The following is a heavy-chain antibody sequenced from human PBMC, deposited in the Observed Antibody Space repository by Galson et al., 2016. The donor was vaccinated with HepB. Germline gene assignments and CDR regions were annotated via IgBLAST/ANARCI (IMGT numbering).Heavy chain of an antibody. CDR2: IDPSDSYT. CDR3: ARHPTPIVVVTTNRLDT. CDR1: GYTFTTYW. J-gene: IGHJ5*02. Sequence: QSGAEVKKPGESLRISCKASGYTFTTYWISWVRQMPGKGLEWIGRIDPSDSYTNYSPSFQGHVTISADKSFSTAYLQWSSLKASDTAMYFFARHPTPIVVVTTNRLDTWGQGTLVTVSS. D-gene: IGHD2-21*02. V-gene: IGHV5-10-1*01.